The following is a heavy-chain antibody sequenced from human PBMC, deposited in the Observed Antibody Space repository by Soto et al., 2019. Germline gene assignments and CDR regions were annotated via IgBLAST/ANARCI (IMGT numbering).Heavy chain of an antibody. D-gene: IGHD3-3*01. J-gene: IGHJ6*02. V-gene: IGHV4-31*03. CDR3: ARGLITIFGIVTLTPPSAGLDV. CDR2: IFHSGRT. CDR1: GDSITSAGYH. Sequence: PSETLSLTCTVSGDSITSAGYHWSWIRQHPGKGLEWIGYIFHSGRTYYNPSLRSRLSITEDTYKNQFFLELSSVTAADTAVYYCARGLITIFGIVTLTPPSAGLDVWGQGTTVTVSS.